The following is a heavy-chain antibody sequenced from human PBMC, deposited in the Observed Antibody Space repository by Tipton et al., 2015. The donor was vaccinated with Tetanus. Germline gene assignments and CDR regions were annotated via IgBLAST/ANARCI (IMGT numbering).Heavy chain of an antibody. CDR1: GGSFSDYY. J-gene: IGHJ4*02. D-gene: IGHD3-3*01. CDR3: ARGTWFLSRFDS. V-gene: IGHV4-34*01. CDR2: INHSGSA. Sequence: GLVKPSETLSLTCAVYGGSFSDYYWTWIRQSPGKGLEWIGEINHSGSANYNPSLKSRVTISIDTSQTHFSLGLHSLTAADAAFYYCARGTWFLSRFDSWGQGTLVTVSS.